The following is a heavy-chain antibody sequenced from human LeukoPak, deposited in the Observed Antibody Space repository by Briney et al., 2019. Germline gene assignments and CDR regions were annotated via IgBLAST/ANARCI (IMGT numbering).Heavy chain of an antibody. D-gene: IGHD3-3*01. CDR2: VSGTGGYT. V-gene: IGHV3-23*01. CDR1: GFTFSSYA. Sequence: GGSLRLSCAASGFTFSSYAMSWVRQAPGKGLEWVSAVSGTGGYTYYTDSVKGRFTISRDNSKNTLHLQMHSLRAEDTAVYYCAKEPDFWSEQNWFDPWGQGSLVTVSS. J-gene: IGHJ5*02. CDR3: AKEPDFWSEQNWFDP.